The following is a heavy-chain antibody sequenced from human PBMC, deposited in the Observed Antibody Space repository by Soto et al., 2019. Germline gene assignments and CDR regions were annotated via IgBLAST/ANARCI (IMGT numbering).Heavy chain of an antibody. V-gene: IGHV3-13*01. CDR3: ARALRSITIFGVVIHDAFDI. Sequence: EVQLVESGGGLVQPGGSLRLSCAASGFTFSSYDMHWVRQATGKGLEWVSAIGTAGDTYYPGSVKGRFTISRENAKNSLYLQMNSLRAGDTAVYYCARALRSITIFGVVIHDAFDIWGQGTMVTVSS. CDR1: GFTFSSYD. CDR2: IGTAGDT. J-gene: IGHJ3*02. D-gene: IGHD3-3*01.